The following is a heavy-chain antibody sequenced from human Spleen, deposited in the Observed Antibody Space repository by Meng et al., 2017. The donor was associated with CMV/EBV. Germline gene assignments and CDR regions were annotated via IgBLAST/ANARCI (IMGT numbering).Heavy chain of an antibody. V-gene: IGHV1-2*02. CDR2: IDPNGGGT. CDR3: ARERFLVPAASPDYYYYGMDV. CDR1: EYTFTGYY. D-gene: IGHD2-2*01. Sequence: ASVKVSCKASEYTFTGYYIHWGRQAPGQGLEWMGWIDPNGGGTNYAQKFQDRVTMTSDTSIRTAYMELSRLRSDDTALYYCARERFLVPAASPDYYYYGMDVWGQGSTVTVSS. J-gene: IGHJ6*02.